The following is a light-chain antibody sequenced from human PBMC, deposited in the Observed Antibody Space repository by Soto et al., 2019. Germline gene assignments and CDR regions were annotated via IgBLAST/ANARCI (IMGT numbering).Light chain of an antibody. CDR1: RSLSSSY. CDR2: AAS. CDR3: QQQGT. Sequence: EIVLTQSPGTLSLSPGERATLSCRASRSLSSSYVVWYQQKPGQAPRLLIYAASRRATGIPDRFSGSGSATEYTLPISRLEPEDFAVYYGQQQGTFGQGTKLEIK. V-gene: IGKV3-20*01. J-gene: IGKJ2*01.